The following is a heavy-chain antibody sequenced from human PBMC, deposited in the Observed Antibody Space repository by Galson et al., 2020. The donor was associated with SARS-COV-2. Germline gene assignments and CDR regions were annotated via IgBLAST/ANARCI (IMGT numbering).Heavy chain of an antibody. CDR2: ISDDGTNT. V-gene: IGHV3-30*18. CDR3: AKSLWFGEILSPFDY. J-gene: IGHJ4*02. CDR1: GFTFSNFA. Sequence: GASLKISCAASGFTFSNFAMHWVRQAPGKGLEWVAVISDDGTNTYYRDSVKGRFSISRDNSKNTLYLQMNSLRVEDTAVYHCAKSLWFGEILSPFDYWGQGAQANVSS. D-gene: IGHD3-10*01.